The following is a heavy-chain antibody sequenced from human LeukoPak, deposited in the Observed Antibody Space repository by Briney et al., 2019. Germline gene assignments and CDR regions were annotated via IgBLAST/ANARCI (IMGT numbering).Heavy chain of an antibody. CDR1: GFTFSSYG. V-gene: IGHV3-30*03. CDR3: ARESPYYFDY. J-gene: IGHJ4*02. CDR2: MSYDAGNK. Sequence: GRSLRLSCAASGFTFSSYGMHWVRQAPGKGLEWVALMSYDAGNKYYADSVKGRFTISRDNSKNTLYLQMNSLRSEDTAVYYCARESPYYFDYWGQGTLVTVSS.